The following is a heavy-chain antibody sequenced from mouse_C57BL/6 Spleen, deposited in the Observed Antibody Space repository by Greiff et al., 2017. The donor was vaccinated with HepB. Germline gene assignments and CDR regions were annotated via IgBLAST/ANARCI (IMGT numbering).Heavy chain of an antibody. CDR2: IYPGNSDT. CDR3: TRGYGSSHSWWYFDV. V-gene: IGHV1-5*01. J-gene: IGHJ1*03. Sequence: EVQLQQSGTVLARPGASVKMSCKTSGYTFTSYWMHWVKQRPGQGLEWIGAIYPGNSDTSYNQKFKGKAKLTAVTSASTAYMELSSLTNEDSAVYYCTRGYGSSHSWWYFDVWGTGTTVTVSS. D-gene: IGHD1-1*01. CDR1: GYTFTSYW.